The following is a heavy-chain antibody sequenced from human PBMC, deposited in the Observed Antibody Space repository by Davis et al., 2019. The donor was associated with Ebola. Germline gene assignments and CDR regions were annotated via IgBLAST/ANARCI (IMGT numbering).Heavy chain of an antibody. D-gene: IGHD1-26*01. V-gene: IGHV1-2*06. J-gene: IGHJ4*02. CDR1: GYTFTGYY. CDR3: ARDLGEWELYDY. Sequence: ASVKVSCKASGYTFTGYYMHWVRQAPGQGLEWMGRINPNSGGTNYAQKFQGRVTMTRDTSISTAYMELSRLRSDDTAVYYCARDLGEWELYDYWGQGTLVTVSS. CDR2: INPNSGGT.